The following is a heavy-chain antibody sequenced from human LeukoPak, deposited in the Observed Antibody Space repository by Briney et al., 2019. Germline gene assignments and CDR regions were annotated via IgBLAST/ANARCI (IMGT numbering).Heavy chain of an antibody. CDR1: GYSFINYY. V-gene: IGHV1-46*01. CDR2: INPRSGST. CDR3: ARDRDYGGNSIYFDY. J-gene: IGHJ4*02. D-gene: IGHD4-23*01. Sequence: ASVKVSCKASGYSFINYYIHWLGQAPGHGLEWMGIINPRSGSTTYAQKLQGRVTMTRDTSTSTVYMELSSLRSEDTAVYYCARDRDYGGNSIYFDYWGQGTLVTVSS.